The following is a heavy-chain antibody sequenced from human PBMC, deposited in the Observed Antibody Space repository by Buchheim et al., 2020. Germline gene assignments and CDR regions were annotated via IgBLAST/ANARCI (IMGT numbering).Heavy chain of an antibody. Sequence: QVQLVQSGAEVKKPGASVKVSCKASGYTFTSYGISWVRQAPGQGLEWMGWISAYNGNTNYAQKLQDGVTMTTDTSTSTAYMELRSLRSDDTAVYYCARDPFHYYDSSLRGYYYYYGMDVWGQGTT. CDR3: ARDPFHYYDSSLRGYYYYYGMDV. D-gene: IGHD3-22*01. CDR2: ISAYNGNT. V-gene: IGHV1-18*04. CDR1: GYTFTSYG. J-gene: IGHJ6*02.